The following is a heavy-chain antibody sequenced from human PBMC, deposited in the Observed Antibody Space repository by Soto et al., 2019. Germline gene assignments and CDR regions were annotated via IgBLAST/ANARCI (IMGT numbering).Heavy chain of an antibody. CDR1: GFTFSSYG. CDR2: ISYGGSNK. V-gene: IGHV3-30*03. J-gene: IGHJ4*02. D-gene: IGHD1-26*01. CDR3: APNRVGY. Sequence: QVQLVESGGGVVQPGRSLRLSCAASGFTFSSYGMHWVRQAPSKGLEWVAVISYGGSNKYYADSVKGRFTISRDNSKNTLYLQMNSLRAEDTAVYYCAPNRVGYWGQGTLVTVSS.